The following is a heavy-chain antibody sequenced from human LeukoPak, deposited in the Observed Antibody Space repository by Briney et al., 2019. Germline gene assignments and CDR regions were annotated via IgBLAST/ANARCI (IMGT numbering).Heavy chain of an antibody. D-gene: IGHD3-10*01. V-gene: IGHV4-4*02. J-gene: IGHJ4*02. CDR3: ARAFYPPVFGFVRAPSYFDK. CDR1: GGSISSSNW. Sequence: SETLSLTCAVSGGSISSSNWWNWVRQTPGKGLEWIGEIYHRANTHYNPSLKSRVTMSVDTSTNQLSLRVNSVTAADTAVYYCARAFYPPVFGFVRAPSYFDKWGRGTLVTVSP. CDR2: IYHRANT.